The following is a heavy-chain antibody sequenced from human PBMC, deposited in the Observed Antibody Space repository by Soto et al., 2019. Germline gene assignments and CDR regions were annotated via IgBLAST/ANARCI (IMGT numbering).Heavy chain of an antibody. Sequence: PGGSLGLSCAASGFTFSSYGVHWSRQAPGKGLEWVAVISYDGSNKYYADSVKGRFTISRDNSKNTLYLQMNGLRAEDTAVYFCAKGRVVGAPGGSGLDVWGPGTTVTVSS. J-gene: IGHJ6*02. D-gene: IGHD2-2*01. V-gene: IGHV3-30*18. CDR2: ISYDGSNK. CDR1: GFTFSSYG. CDR3: AKGRVVGAPGGSGLDV.